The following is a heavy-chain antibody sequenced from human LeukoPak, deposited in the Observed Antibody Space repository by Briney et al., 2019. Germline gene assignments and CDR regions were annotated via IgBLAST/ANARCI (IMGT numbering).Heavy chain of an antibody. Sequence: ASVSVSCKASGYTFTGYYMHWVRQAPGQGLEWMGWINPNSGGTNYTQKFQGRVTMTRDTSISTAYMELSRLRSDDTAVYYCARERYSSSYWFDPWGQGTLVTVSS. J-gene: IGHJ5*02. V-gene: IGHV1-2*02. CDR1: GYTFTGYY. D-gene: IGHD6-6*01. CDR3: ARERYSSSYWFDP. CDR2: INPNSGGT.